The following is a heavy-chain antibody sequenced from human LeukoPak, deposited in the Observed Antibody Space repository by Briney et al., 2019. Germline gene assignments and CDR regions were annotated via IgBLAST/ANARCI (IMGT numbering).Heavy chain of an antibody. CDR1: GGSISSSSYY. D-gene: IGHD2-15*01. Sequence: SETLSLTCTVSGGSISSSSYYWGWIRQPPGKGLEWIGSIYYSGSTYYNPSLKSRVTISVDTSKNQFSLKLSSVTAADTAVYYCARAGLFRYCSGGSCYSFDYWGQGTLVTVSS. J-gene: IGHJ4*02. CDR2: IYYSGST. V-gene: IGHV4-39*07. CDR3: ARAGLFRYCSGGSCYSFDY.